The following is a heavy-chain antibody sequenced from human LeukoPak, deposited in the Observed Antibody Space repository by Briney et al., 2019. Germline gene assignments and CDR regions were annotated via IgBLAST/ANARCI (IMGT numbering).Heavy chain of an antibody. Sequence: GGSLRFSCAASGFTFSNYWMSWVRQAPGKGLEWVGRIKRKTDAGTTDYAAPVKGRFTISRDDSKNTLYLQMNSLKTEDTAVYYCTTGNWGPYWGQGTLVTVSS. CDR3: TTGNWGPY. J-gene: IGHJ4*02. D-gene: IGHD7-27*01. CDR1: GFTFSNYW. CDR2: IKRKTDAGTT. V-gene: IGHV3-15*01.